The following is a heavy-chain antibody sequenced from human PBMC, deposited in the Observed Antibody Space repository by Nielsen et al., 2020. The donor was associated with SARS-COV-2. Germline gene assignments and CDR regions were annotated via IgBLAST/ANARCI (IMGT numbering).Heavy chain of an antibody. CDR1: GFTFSSYW. V-gene: IGHV3-7*01. Sequence: GGSLRLSCAASGFTFSSYWMSWVRQAPGKGLEWVANIKQDGSEKYYVDSVKGRFTISRDNAKNSLYLQMNSLRAEDTAVYYCARDLLAYGDSPNDYWGQGTLVTVSS. D-gene: IGHD4-17*01. J-gene: IGHJ4*02. CDR2: IKQDGSEK. CDR3: ARDLLAYGDSPNDY.